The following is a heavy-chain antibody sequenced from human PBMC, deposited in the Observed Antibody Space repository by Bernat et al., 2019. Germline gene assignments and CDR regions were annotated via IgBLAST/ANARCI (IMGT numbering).Heavy chain of an antibody. J-gene: IGHJ3*02. CDR3: ARGGWSHGFDI. Sequence: EVLLVESGGGLVQPGGSLRLSCAASGFTFTDYWMHWVRQAPGKGLVWVSRINNDGSDTIYADSVKGRFTLSRDNAKNTLYLQMNSLRVEDMAVYYCARGGWSHGFDIWGQGTMVTVSS. D-gene: IGHD3-3*01. CDR1: GFTFTDYW. CDR2: INNDGSDT. V-gene: IGHV3-74*01.